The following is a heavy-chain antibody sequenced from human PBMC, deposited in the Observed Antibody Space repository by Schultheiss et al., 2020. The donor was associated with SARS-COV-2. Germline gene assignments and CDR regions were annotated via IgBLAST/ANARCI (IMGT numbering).Heavy chain of an antibody. CDR2: IYTSGST. CDR1: GGSFSGYY. V-gene: IGHV4-59*10. J-gene: IGHJ6*03. CDR3: AREGSDYYYYYYMDV. Sequence: SETLSLTCAVYGGSFSGYYWSWIRQPPGKGLEWIGRIYTSGSTNYNPSLKSRVTMSVDTSKNQFSLKLSSVTAADTAVYYCAREGSDYYYYYYMDVWGKGTTVTVSS.